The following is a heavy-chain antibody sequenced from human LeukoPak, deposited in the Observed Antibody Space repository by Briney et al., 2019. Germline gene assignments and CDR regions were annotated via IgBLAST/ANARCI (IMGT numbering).Heavy chain of an antibody. V-gene: IGHV3-23*01. J-gene: IGHJ4*02. Sequence: QPGGSLRLSRAASGFTFSSSAMNWVRQAPGKGLEWVSALNAGGGSTYYADSVKGRFSISGDNSKNTLYLQMNSLRAEDTAVYYCAKGSMAGGYGYWGQGTLVTVSS. CDR2: LNAGGGST. CDR3: AKGSMAGGYGY. D-gene: IGHD6-6*01. CDR1: GFTFSSSA.